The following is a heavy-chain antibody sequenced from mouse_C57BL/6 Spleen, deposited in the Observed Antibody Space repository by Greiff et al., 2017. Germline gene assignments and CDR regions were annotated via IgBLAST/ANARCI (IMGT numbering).Heavy chain of an antibody. V-gene: IGHV1-64*01. CDR2: IHPNSGST. CDR3: ARSYGSSSWFAY. Sequence: QVQLQQPGAELVKPGASVKLSCKASGYTFTSYWMHWVKQRPGQGLEWIGMIHPNSGSTNYNEKFKSKATLTVDKSSSTAYMQRSSLTSEDSAVYDCARSYGSSSWFAYWGQGTLVTVSA. CDR1: GYTFTSYW. D-gene: IGHD1-1*01. J-gene: IGHJ3*01.